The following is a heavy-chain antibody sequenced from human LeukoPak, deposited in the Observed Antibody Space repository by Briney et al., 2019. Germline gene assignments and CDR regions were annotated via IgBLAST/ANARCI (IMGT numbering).Heavy chain of an antibody. CDR1: GGSFSGYY. CDR2: INHSGST. Sequence: SGTLSLTCAVYGGSFSGYYWSWIRQPPGKGLEWIGEINHSGSTNYNPSLKSRVTISVDTSKNQFSLKLSSVTAADTAVYYCARQGVRLPDFWSGPPTNWFDPWGQGTLVTVSS. J-gene: IGHJ5*02. V-gene: IGHV4-34*01. CDR3: ARQGVRLPDFWSGPPTNWFDP. D-gene: IGHD3-3*01.